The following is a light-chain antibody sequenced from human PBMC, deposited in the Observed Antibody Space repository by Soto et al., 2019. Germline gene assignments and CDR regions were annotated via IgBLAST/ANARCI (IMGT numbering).Light chain of an antibody. J-gene: IGKJ5*01. V-gene: IGKV1D-12*01. CDR3: QQYDNVGIT. CDR1: QDIAAY. Sequence: DIQVTQSPSSLSASVGDRVTITCRASQDIAAYLAWYQHKPGRAPELLIHAASSLQSGVPSRFSGSGSGTDFTLTINSLQPEDFGTYYCQQYDNVGITFGQGTRLEIK. CDR2: AAS.